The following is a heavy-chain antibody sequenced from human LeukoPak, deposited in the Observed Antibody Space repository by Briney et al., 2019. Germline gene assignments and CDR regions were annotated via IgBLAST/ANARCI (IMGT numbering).Heavy chain of an antibody. CDR1: GYTFTGYF. CDR3: ARWGYCSGGSCYATDRFYDY. Sequence: ASVKVSCKASGYTFTGYFMHWVRQAPGQGLEWMGWINSNSGGTNYAQKFQGRVIMTRDTSISTAYMELSRLRSDDTAVYYCARWGYCSGGSCYATDRFYDYWGQGTLVTVSS. V-gene: IGHV1-2*02. D-gene: IGHD2-15*01. CDR2: INSNSGGT. J-gene: IGHJ4*02.